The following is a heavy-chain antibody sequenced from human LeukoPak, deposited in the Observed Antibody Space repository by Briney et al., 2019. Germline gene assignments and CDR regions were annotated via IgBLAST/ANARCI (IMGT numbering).Heavy chain of an antibody. V-gene: IGHV1-2*02. CDR2: INPNSGGT. D-gene: IGHD1-26*01. Sequence: ASVKVSCKASGYTFTGYYMHWVRQAPGQGLEWMGWINPNSGGTNYAQKFQGRVTMTRDTSISTAYMELSRLRSDDTAVYYCARDQEWELFSLFYYWGQGTLVTVSS. CDR3: ARDQEWELFSLFYY. CDR1: GYTFTGYY. J-gene: IGHJ4*02.